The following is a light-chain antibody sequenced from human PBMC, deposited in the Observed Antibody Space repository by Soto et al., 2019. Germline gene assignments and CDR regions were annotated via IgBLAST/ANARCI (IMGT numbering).Light chain of an antibody. J-gene: IGLJ3*02. V-gene: IGLV2-11*01. CDR3: CSYAGSYPWV. Sequence: QSALTQPRSVSGSPGQSVTISCTGTSSDVGGYNYVSWYQQHPGKAPKLIIYDVSKRPSGVPDRFSGSKSGYTASLAISGLQAEDEAAYYCCSYAGSYPWVFGGGTKVTVL. CDR1: SSDVGGYNY. CDR2: DVS.